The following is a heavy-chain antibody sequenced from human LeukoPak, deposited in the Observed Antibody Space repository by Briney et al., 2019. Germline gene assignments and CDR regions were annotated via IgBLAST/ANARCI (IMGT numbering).Heavy chain of an antibody. D-gene: IGHD6-19*01. J-gene: IGHJ4*02. CDR3: ARGGSSGSMIDY. CDR1: GFTLSSYW. Sequence: GGSLRLSCVASGFTLSSYWMHWVRHDPRKGLVWVSRISGDGRNINYADSVRGRFTISRDNAKNSLYLQMNSLRAEDTAVYYCARGGSSGSMIDYWGQGTLVTVSS. V-gene: IGHV3-74*01. CDR2: ISGDGRNI.